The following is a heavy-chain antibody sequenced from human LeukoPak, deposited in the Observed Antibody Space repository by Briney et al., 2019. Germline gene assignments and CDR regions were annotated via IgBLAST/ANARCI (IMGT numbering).Heavy chain of an antibody. D-gene: IGHD3-10*01. CDR2: IYYSGST. Sequence: SETLFLTCTVSGGSISSHYWSWIRQPPGKGLEWIGYIYYSGSTNYNPSLKSRVTISVDTSKNQFSLRLSSVTAADTAVYYCARDSDGNLDYWGQGTLVTVSS. CDR1: GGSISSHY. CDR3: ARDSDGNLDY. V-gene: IGHV4-59*11. J-gene: IGHJ4*02.